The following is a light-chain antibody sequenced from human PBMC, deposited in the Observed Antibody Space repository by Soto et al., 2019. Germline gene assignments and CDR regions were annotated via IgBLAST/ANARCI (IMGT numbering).Light chain of an antibody. CDR2: GAS. J-gene: IGKJ4*01. CDR1: QSVSSN. V-gene: IGKV3-15*01. CDR3: QQYNNGPPPLT. Sequence: EIVMTQSPATLSVSPGERANLSCRASQSVSSNLAWYQQKPGQAPRLLIYGASTRATGIPARFSGSGSGTEFTLTISSLQSEDFAVYYCQQYNNGPPPLTFGGGTKVEIK.